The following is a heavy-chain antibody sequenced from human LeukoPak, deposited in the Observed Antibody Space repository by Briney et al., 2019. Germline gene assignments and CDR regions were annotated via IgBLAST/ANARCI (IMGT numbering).Heavy chain of an antibody. Sequence: ASVKVSCKASGYTFTNYGINWVRQAPGQGLEWMGWISAYNGKTNYEQKLQGRVTMTRDTSTSTAYMELRSLRSDDTAVYYCARDPRHRLVWFGEETHYYYMDVWGKGTTVTISS. CDR3: ARDPRHRLVWFGEETHYYYMDV. CDR2: ISAYNGKT. CDR1: GYTFTNYG. V-gene: IGHV1-18*01. J-gene: IGHJ6*03. D-gene: IGHD3-10*01.